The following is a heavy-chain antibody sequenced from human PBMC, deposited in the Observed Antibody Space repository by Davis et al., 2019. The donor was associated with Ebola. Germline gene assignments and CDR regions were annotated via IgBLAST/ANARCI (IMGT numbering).Heavy chain of an antibody. CDR2: ISYDGSNK. D-gene: IGHD6-13*01. CDR1: GFTFSSYA. V-gene: IGHV3-30-3*01. CDR3: ARDDKRGRQHLIRKHFYHGMDV. Sequence: GGSLRLSCAASGFTFSSYAMHWVRQAPGKGLEWVAVISYDGSNKYYADSVKGRFTISRDNSKNTLYLQMNSLRAEDTAVYYCARDDKRGRQHLIRKHFYHGMDVWGKGTTVIVSS. J-gene: IGHJ6*04.